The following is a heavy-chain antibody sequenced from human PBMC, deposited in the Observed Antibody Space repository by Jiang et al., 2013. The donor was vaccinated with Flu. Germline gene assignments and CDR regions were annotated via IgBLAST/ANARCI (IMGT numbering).Heavy chain of an antibody. V-gene: IGHV1-46*01. D-gene: IGHD6-19*01. J-gene: IGHJ4*02. CDR3: AGQNQGGGWYYFDY. Sequence: YAQKFQGRVSMTTDTSTRTVYMELSRLRSEDTAIYYCAGQNQGGGWYYFDYWGQGTLVTVSS.